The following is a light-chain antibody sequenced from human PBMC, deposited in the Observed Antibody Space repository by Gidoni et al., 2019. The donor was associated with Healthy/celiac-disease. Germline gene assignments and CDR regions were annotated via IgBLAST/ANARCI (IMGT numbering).Light chain of an antibody. CDR1: NSGSNS. J-gene: IGLJ2*01. CDR3: QVWDSSSDHVV. V-gene: IGLV3-21*04. Sequence: YVLTQPAPEARAPGKPARIPCGGHNSGSNSLHWYQQKPGQAPVLVLYYDSDRPSGIPERFSGSNSGNTATLTISRVEAGYEADYYCQVWDSSSDHVVFGGGTKLTVL. CDR2: YDS.